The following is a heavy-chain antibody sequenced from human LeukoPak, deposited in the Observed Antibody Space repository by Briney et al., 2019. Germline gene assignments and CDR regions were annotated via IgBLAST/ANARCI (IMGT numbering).Heavy chain of an antibody. Sequence: GGSLRLSCAASGFTFSSYWMNWVRQAPGKGLEWVANIKQDGSEKYYVDSMKGRFTVSRDNSKNSLYLQMNSLRAEDTAVYYCARDKSYTSSADYWGQGTLVTVSS. CDR3: ARDKSYTSSADY. V-gene: IGHV3-7*01. CDR1: GFTFSSYW. D-gene: IGHD6-6*01. J-gene: IGHJ4*02. CDR2: IKQDGSEK.